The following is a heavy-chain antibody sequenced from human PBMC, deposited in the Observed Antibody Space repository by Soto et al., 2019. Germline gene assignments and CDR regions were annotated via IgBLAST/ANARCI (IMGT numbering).Heavy chain of an antibody. CDR3: ARVPRGAGTFSRYYGMDV. V-gene: IGHV4-34*01. CDR1: GGSFSGYY. D-gene: IGHD6-13*01. CDR2: INHSGST. J-gene: IGHJ6*02. Sequence: SETLSLTCAVYGGSFSGYYWSWIHQPPGKGLEWIGEINHSGSTNYNPSLKSRVTISVDTSKNQFSLKLSSVTAADTAVYYCARVPRGAGTFSRYYGMDVWGQGTTVTVSS.